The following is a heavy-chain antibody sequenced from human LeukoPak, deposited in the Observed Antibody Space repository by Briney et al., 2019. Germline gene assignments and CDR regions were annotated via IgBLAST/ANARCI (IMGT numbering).Heavy chain of an antibody. Sequence: QPGGSLRLSCAASGFTFSKYWMLWVRQAPGKGLESVSRINTDGTVTTHSDSVKGRFTVSRDNADSTMFLQMNSVRDEDTAVYYCATKQWLAPPPDSWGQGTPVTVSS. CDR2: INTDGTVT. J-gene: IGHJ4*02. CDR1: GFTFSKYW. CDR3: ATKQWLAPPPDS. D-gene: IGHD6-19*01. V-gene: IGHV3-74*01.